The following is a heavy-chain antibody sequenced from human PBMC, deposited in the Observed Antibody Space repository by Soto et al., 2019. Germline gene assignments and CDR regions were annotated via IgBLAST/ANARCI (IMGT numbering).Heavy chain of an antibody. V-gene: IGHV3-64*01. J-gene: IGHJ6*03. D-gene: IGHD6-6*01. Sequence: EVQLAESGGGLAQPGGSLRLSCAASGFTLSGYAMDWVRQAPGKGLEYVAGISRHGVGTYYANSVQGRFTISRDNSKNTVYLQMGSLRPEDMAVYYCARRARPDFYYMDVWGKGTTVTVSS. CDR2: ISRHGVGT. CDR3: ARRARPDFYYMDV. CDR1: GFTLSGYA.